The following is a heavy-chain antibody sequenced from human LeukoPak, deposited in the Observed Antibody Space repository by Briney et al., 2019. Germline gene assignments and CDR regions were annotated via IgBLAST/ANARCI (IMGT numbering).Heavy chain of an antibody. J-gene: IGHJ3*02. CDR3: ARNYDSSNYYYSAFDI. D-gene: IGHD3-22*01. CDR2: IYYSGST. V-gene: IGHV4-31*03. CDR1: GGSISSGGYY. Sequence: TTSETLSLTCTVSGGSISSGGYYWSWVRQHPGEGLEWIGYIYYSGSTYFNPSLKSRVTTSVDTSKNQFSLKLSYVTAADTAVYYCARNYDSSNYYYSAFDIWGQGTMVTVSS.